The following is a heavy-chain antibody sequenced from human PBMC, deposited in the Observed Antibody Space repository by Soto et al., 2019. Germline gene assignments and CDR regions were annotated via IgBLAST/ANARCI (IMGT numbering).Heavy chain of an antibody. CDR3: ARDQNSGCSGGSCYGNYYYYGMDV. CDR2: INPNSGGT. V-gene: IGHV1-2*04. D-gene: IGHD2-15*01. Sequence: ASVKVSCKASGYTFTGYYMHWVRQAPGQGLEWMGWINPNSGGTNYAQKFQGWVTMTRDTSISTAYMELSRLRSDDTAVYYCARDQNSGCSGGSCYGNYYYYGMDVWGQGTTVTVSS. CDR1: GYTFTGYY. J-gene: IGHJ6*02.